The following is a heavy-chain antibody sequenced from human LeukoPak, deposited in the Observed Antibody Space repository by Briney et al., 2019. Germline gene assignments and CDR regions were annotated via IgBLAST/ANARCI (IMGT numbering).Heavy chain of an antibody. CDR1: GGSISSGDYY. V-gene: IGHV4-30-4*01. CDR3: ARDHDPTYFDY. Sequence: SETLSLTCTVSGGSISSGDYYWSWIRQPPGKGLEWIGYIYYSGSTYYNPSLKSRVTISVDTSKNQFSLKLSSVTAADTAVYYCARDHDPTYFDYWGQGTLVTVSS. D-gene: IGHD3-16*01. CDR2: IYYSGST. J-gene: IGHJ4*02.